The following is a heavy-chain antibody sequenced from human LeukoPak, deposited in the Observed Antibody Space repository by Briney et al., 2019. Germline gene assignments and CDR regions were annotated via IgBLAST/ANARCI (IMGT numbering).Heavy chain of an antibody. CDR1: GGSISSSNW. Sequence: SETLSLTCAVSGGSISSSNWWSWVRQPPGKGLEWIGEIYHSGSTNCNPSLKSRVTISVDKSKNQFSLKLSSVTAADTAVYYCARGRGYSYGYYYYYYDMDVWGQGTTVTVSS. J-gene: IGHJ6*02. V-gene: IGHV4-4*02. D-gene: IGHD5-18*01. CDR2: IYHSGST. CDR3: ARGRGYSYGYYYYYYDMDV.